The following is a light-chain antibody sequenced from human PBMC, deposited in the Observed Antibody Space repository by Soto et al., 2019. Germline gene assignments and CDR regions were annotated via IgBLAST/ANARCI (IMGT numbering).Light chain of an antibody. V-gene: IGLV2-14*01. CDR2: DVN. CDR3: SSYTSSITYV. CDR1: SSDVGGYNY. Sequence: QSVLTQPASVSGSPGQSITISCTGASSDVGGYNYVSWYQQRPDEAPKLMIYDVNNRPSGVSNHFSGSKSGNTASLTISGLQAEDEADYYCSSYTSSITYVFGTGTKLTVL. J-gene: IGLJ1*01.